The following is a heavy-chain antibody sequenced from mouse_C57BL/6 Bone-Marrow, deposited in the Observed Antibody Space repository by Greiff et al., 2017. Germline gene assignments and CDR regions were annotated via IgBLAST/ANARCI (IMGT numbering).Heavy chain of an antibody. CDR3: ARGYYGYDRNYFDD. Sequence: QVQLQQPGAELVKPGASVKLSCKASGYTFTSYWMHWVKQRPGQGLEWIGMIHPNSGSTNYNEKFKSKATLTVDQSSCTAYMQLSSLTSEDSAVYYCARGYYGYDRNYFDDWGQGTTLTVSA. CDR2: IHPNSGST. J-gene: IGHJ2*01. V-gene: IGHV1-64*01. D-gene: IGHD2-2*01. CDR1: GYTFTSYW.